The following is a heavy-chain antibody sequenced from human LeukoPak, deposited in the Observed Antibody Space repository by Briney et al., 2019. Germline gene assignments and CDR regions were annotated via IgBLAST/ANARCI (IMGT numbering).Heavy chain of an antibody. V-gene: IGHV3-21*01. D-gene: IGHD4-23*01. CDR2: ISSSSSYI. CDR1: GFTFSSYS. CDR3: ARPRGNEYHGMDV. J-gene: IGHJ6*02. Sequence: GGSLRLSCAASGFTFSSYSMNWVRQAQGKGLEWVSSISSSSSYIYYADSVKGRFTISRDIPKNSLYLQMNSLRAEDTAVYYCARPRGNEYHGMDVWGQGTTVTVSS.